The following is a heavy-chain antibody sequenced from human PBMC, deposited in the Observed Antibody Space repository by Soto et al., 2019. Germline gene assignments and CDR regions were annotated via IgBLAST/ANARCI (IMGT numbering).Heavy chain of an antibody. V-gene: IGHV4-30-4*01. D-gene: IGHD3-10*01. Sequence: QVQLQESGPGLVKPSQTLSLTCTVSGGSISSGDYYWSWIRQPPGKGLEWIGYIYYSGSTYYNPSLKSRVTISVDASKNPFSLKLSSVTAADTAVYSCARAQGSGFLVSWGQGTLVTVSS. CDR2: IYYSGST. J-gene: IGHJ4*02. CDR3: ARAQGSGFLVS. CDR1: GGSISSGDYY.